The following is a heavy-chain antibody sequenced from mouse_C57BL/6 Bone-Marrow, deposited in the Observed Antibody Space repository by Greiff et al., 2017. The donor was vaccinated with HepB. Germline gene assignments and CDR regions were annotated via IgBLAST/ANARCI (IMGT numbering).Heavy chain of an antibody. CDR1: GYTFTSYW. V-gene: IGHV1-64*01. CDR3: SYDYAWFAY. J-gene: IGHJ3*01. Sequence: VQLQQPGAELVKPGASVKLSCKASGYTFTSYWMHWVKQRPGQGLEWIGMIHPNSGSTNYNEKFKSKATLTVDKSSSTAYMQLSSLTSEDTAVYYCSYDYAWFAYWGQGTLVTVSA. CDR2: IHPNSGST. D-gene: IGHD2-4*01.